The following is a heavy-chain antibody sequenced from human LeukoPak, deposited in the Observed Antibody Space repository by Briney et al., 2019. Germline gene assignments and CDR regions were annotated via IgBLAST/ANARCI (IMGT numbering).Heavy chain of an antibody. Sequence: ASVKVSCKASGYTFTDYAMHWVRQAPGQGLEWMGRIDPNSGGTHYPQKFQGRVTITADTSTDTAYMELSSLRSEDTAVYYCATDPKAYCSGGSCYPGWFDPWGQGTLVTVSS. D-gene: IGHD2-15*01. CDR1: GYTFTDYA. CDR2: IDPNSGGT. CDR3: ATDPKAYCSGGSCYPGWFDP. J-gene: IGHJ5*02. V-gene: IGHV1-2*06.